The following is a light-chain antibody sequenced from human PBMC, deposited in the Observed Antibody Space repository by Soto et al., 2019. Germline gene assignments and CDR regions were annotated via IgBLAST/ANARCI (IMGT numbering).Light chain of an antibody. Sequence: QSALTQPASVSGSPGQSITISCTGTSSDVGGYNYVSWYQQHPGKAPKLMIYDVSNRPSGVSNRFSGAKSVNTASLTISGLQAEDEADYYCSSYASSSSWVFGGGTKLNVL. CDR3: SSYASSSSWV. V-gene: IGLV2-14*01. CDR2: DVS. J-gene: IGLJ3*02. CDR1: SSDVGGYNY.